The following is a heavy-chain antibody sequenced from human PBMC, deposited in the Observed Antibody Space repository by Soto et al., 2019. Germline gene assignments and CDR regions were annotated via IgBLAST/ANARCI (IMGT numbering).Heavy chain of an antibody. V-gene: IGHV3-30-3*01. D-gene: IGHD6-13*01. CDR1: GFTFSTSA. J-gene: IGHJ4*02. CDR3: AREEFEAGRGHFGC. CDR2: ISYGGNNK. Sequence: QVQVVESGGGVVQPGGSLRLSCAASGFTFSTSAMPWVRQAPGKGLEWMAMISYGGNNKYHADSVKGRFTISRDISESTLYLQMNSLRTEDTAVYYCAREEFEAGRGHFGCWGQGTLVSVSS.